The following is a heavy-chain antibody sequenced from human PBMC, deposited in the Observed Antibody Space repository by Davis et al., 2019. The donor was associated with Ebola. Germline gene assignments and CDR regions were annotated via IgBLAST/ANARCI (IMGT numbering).Heavy chain of an antibody. CDR2: IRDSEVT. CDR3: AKAPSSGYAFDI. V-gene: IGHV3-23*01. CDR1: GFTFSAYH. Sequence: GESLKIPCPAPGFTFSAYHMNWVRQAPGKGLEWVATIRDSEVTYYADSVKGRFTISRDNSKSTLYLQMDSLSAEDTALYYCAKAPSSGYAFDIWGQGTMVTVSS. D-gene: IGHD3-22*01. J-gene: IGHJ3*02.